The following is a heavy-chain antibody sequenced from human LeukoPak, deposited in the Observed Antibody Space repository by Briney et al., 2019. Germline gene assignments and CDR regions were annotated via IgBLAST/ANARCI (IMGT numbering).Heavy chain of an antibody. J-gene: IGHJ5*02. V-gene: IGHV4-34*01. Sequence: SETLSLTCAVYGGSFSRYYWSWIRQPPGKGLEWIGEINHSGSTNYNPSLKSRVTISVDTSKNQFSLKLSSVTAADTAVYYCARVRARITMIVVVTDNWFDPWGQGTLVTVSS. CDR2: INHSGST. CDR1: GGSFSRYY. CDR3: ARVRARITMIVVVTDNWFDP. D-gene: IGHD3-22*01.